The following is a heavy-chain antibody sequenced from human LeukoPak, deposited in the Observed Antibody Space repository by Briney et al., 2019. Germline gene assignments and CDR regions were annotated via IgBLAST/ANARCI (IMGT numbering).Heavy chain of an antibody. Sequence: SETLSLTCTVSGGSISSYYWSWIRQPPGKGLEWIGYIYYSGSTNYNPSLKSRVTISVDTSKNQFSLKLSSVTAADTAVYYCARVRTRSQGIVVVPAAIDYWGQGTLVTVSS. CDR2: IYYSGST. V-gene: IGHV4-59*01. CDR3: ARVRTRSQGIVVVPAAIDY. CDR1: GGSISSYY. D-gene: IGHD2-2*01. J-gene: IGHJ4*02.